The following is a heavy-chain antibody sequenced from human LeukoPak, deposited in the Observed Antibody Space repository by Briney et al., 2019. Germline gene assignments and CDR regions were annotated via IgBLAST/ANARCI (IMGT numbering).Heavy chain of an antibody. CDR2: IYYSGST. Sequence: SETLSLTCTVSGYSISSSYYWGWIRQPPGKGLEWIGSIYYSGSTYYNPSLKSRVTISVDTSKNQFSLKLSSVTAADTAVYYCARRSTPPDCSGGSCLYYYYGMDVWGQGTTVTVSS. V-gene: IGHV4-38-2*02. CDR3: ARRSTPPDCSGGSCLYYYYGMDV. D-gene: IGHD2-15*01. CDR1: GYSISSSYY. J-gene: IGHJ6*02.